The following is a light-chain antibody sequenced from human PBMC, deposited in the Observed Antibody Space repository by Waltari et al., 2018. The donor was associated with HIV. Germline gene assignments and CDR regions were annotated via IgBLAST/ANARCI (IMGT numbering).Light chain of an antibody. J-gene: IGLJ2*01. CDR2: RNG. CDR3: AAWDDNLNGVV. CDR1: ISNIGGAY. Sequence: QSVMTQPPSASGTPGQRVTISCSGRISNIGGAYVYWYQHFPGTAPKLLIYRNGQRPSGVPDRFSASKSGTSASLAISGLRSEDEAYYYCAAWDDNLNGVVFGGGTKLTVL. V-gene: IGLV1-47*01.